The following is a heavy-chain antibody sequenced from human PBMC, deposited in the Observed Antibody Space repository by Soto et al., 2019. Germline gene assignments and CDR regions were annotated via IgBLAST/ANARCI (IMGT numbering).Heavy chain of an antibody. Sequence: VQLVESGGGVVQPGKSLRLACAASGFTFSSYGMHWVRQAPGKGLVLVALIWCDGSKEFYAHSVKGRSIISCDNAKRTLYLEPSTLRPDATAESYCARDPGRNCSSPSCYVPPYWGQGTLVTVSS. CDR3: ARDPGRNCSSPSCYVPPY. D-gene: IGHD2-2*01. V-gene: IGHV3-33*01. CDR2: IWCDGSKE. J-gene: IGHJ4*02. CDR1: GFTFSSYG.